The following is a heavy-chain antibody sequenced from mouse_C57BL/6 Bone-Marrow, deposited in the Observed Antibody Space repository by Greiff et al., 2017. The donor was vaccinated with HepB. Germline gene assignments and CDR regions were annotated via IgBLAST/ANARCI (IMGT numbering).Heavy chain of an antibody. CDR1: GYTFTSYW. CDR2: IDPSDSYT. CDR3: ARTPHYYGSSPWYFDV. Sequence: QVQLQQPGAELVKPGASVKMSCKASGYTFTSYWITWVKQRPGQGLEWIGEIDPSDSYTNYNQKFKGKATLTVDTSSSTAYMQLSSLTSEDSAVYYCARTPHYYGSSPWYFDVWGTGTTVTVSS. V-gene: IGHV1-69*02. J-gene: IGHJ1*03. D-gene: IGHD1-1*01.